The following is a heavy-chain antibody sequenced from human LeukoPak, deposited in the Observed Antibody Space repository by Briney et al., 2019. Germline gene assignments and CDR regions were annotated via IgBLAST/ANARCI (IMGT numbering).Heavy chain of an antibody. V-gene: IGHV3-21*01. CDR2: ISSSSSYI. CDR3: AREGQNDFGDYGYYFDY. D-gene: IGHD4-17*01. Sequence: GGSLRLSCAASGFTFSSYSMNWVRQAPGKGLEWVSSISSSSSYIYYADSVKGRFTISRDNAKNSLYLQMNSLRADDTAVYYCAREGQNDFGDYGYYFDYWGQGTLVTVSS. J-gene: IGHJ4*02. CDR1: GFTFSSYS.